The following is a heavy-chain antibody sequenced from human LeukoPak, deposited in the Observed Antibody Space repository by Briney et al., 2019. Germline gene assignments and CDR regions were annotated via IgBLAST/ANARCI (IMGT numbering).Heavy chain of an antibody. Sequence: PGGSLRLSCAASGFTFSSYWMHWVRQAPGKGLEWLARINSDGYSISYAASVKGRFTISRDNAKKTLFLQMNSLRVEDTAMYYCARGEAVAGTDRWGQGVLVTVSS. D-gene: IGHD6-19*01. CDR3: ARGEAVAGTDR. J-gene: IGHJ5*02. V-gene: IGHV3-74*01. CDR1: GFTFSSYW. CDR2: INSDGYSI.